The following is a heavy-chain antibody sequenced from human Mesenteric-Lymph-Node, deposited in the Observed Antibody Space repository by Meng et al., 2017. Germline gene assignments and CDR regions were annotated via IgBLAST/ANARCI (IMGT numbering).Heavy chain of an antibody. Sequence: GGSLRLSCEASGFTFRNYWMSWVRQAPGKGLEWVANIKEDGGQKHYVDSVKGRFTISRDNARNSVYLQMNSLGVEDTAVYYCARVSYQGYGSGSWGQGTLVTVSS. CDR3: ARVSYQGYGSGS. CDR1: GFTFRNYW. CDR2: IKEDGGQK. D-gene: IGHD3-10*01. V-gene: IGHV3-7*01. J-gene: IGHJ4*02.